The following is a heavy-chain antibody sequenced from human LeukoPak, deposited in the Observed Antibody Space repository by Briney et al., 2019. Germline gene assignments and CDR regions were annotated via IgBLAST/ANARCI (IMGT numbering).Heavy chain of an antibody. V-gene: IGHV3-30*03. J-gene: IGHJ5*02. CDR1: GFTFSSYG. CDR2: ISYDGSNK. D-gene: IGHD5-24*01. CDR3: ARSVEMAT. Sequence: GRSLRLSCAASGFTFSSYGMHWVRQAPGKGLEWVAVISYDGSNKYYADSVKGRFTISRDNSKNTLYLQMNSLRAEDTAVYYCARSVEMATWGQGTLVTVSS.